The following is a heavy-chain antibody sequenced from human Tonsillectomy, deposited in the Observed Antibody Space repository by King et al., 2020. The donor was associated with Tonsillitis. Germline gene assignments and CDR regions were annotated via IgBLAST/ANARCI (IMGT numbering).Heavy chain of an antibody. Sequence: VQLVESGGGLVQPGGSLRLSCAASGFTFSSYAMSWVRQAPGKGLEWVSIISDSGDRKYYADSVKGRFTISRDNSKNTLYLQMNSLRAEDTAVYYCAKYCSGGSCFDYWGPGTLVTVSS. CDR3: AKYCSGGSCFDY. CDR2: ISDSGDRK. CDR1: GFTFSSYA. J-gene: IGHJ4*02. V-gene: IGHV3-23*04. D-gene: IGHD2-15*01.